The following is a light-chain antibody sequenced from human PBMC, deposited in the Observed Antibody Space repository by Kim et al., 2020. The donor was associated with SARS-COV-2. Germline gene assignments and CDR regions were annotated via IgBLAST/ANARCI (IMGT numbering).Light chain of an antibody. CDR3: SSYTSSSTYV. J-gene: IGLJ1*01. CDR1: SSDVGGYNY. V-gene: IGLV2-14*03. Sequence: QSALTQPASVSASPGQSITISCTGTSSDVGGYNYVSWYQQHPGKAPKLMIYAVSNRPSGVSNRFSGSKSGNAASLTISGLQGEDEADYYCSSYTSSSTYVFGTGTKVTVL. CDR2: AVS.